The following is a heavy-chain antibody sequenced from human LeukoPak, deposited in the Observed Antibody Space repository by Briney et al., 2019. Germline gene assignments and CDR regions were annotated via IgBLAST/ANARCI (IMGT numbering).Heavy chain of an antibody. V-gene: IGHV1-69*06. CDR2: IIPIFGTA. D-gene: IGHD1-26*01. CDR3: ARGGGSYSVHYYYYMDV. Sequence: SVKVSCKASGGTFSSYAISWVRQAPGQGLEWMGGIIPIFGTANYAQKFQGRVTITADKSTSTAYMELSSLRSEDTAVYYCARGGGSYSVHYYYYMDVWGKGTTVTVSS. J-gene: IGHJ6*03. CDR1: GGTFSSYA.